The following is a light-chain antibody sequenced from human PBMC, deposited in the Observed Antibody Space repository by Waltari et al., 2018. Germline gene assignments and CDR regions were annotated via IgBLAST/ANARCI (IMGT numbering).Light chain of an antibody. CDR2: NNN. J-gene: IGLJ3*02. Sequence: QSVLTQPPSASGTPGQGVTISCSGSSSNIGSNTVNWYQQLPGPAPKLLVYNNNRRPAGGPDRVSGSGSGTSASLAISGLHSEDEADYYCAAWDDSRNAWVFGGGTKLTVL. CDR3: AAWDDSRNAWV. V-gene: IGLV1-44*01. CDR1: SSNIGSNT.